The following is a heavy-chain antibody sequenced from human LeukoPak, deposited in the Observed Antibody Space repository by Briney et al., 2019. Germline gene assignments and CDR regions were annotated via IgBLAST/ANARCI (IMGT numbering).Heavy chain of an antibody. Sequence: SETLSLTCSVSGGSISSSSYYWGWIRQPPGKGLERIGSIYYSGSTYYNPSLQSRVTLSVDTSQNQFSLRLTSVTAADTAVYYCARQTGSGLFILPGGQGTLVTVSS. CDR3: ARQTGSGLFILP. V-gene: IGHV4-39*01. D-gene: IGHD3/OR15-3a*01. J-gene: IGHJ4*02. CDR2: IYYSGST. CDR1: GGSISSSSYY.